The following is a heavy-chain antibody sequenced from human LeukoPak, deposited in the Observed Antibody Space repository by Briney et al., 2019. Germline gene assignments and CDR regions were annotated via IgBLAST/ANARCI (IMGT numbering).Heavy chain of an antibody. V-gene: IGHV3-30*02. CDR1: GFTFSSYG. CDR3: ARDGLMRLVKN. CDR2: IRYDGSIK. D-gene: IGHD3-22*01. Sequence: GGSLRLSCAASGFTFSSYGMHWVRQGPGKGLEWVAFIRYDGSIKYYADSVKGRFTISRDNAKNSLYLQMNSLRAEDTAVYYCARDGLMRLVKNWGQGTLVTVSS. J-gene: IGHJ4*02.